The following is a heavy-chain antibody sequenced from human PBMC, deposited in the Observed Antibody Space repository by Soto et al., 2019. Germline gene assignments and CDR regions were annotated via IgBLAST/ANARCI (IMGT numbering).Heavy chain of an antibody. D-gene: IGHD3-16*01. J-gene: IGHJ6*02. CDR2: ISSYTGNS. CDR3: ARDGGAKYIFKSYYSYGMDV. V-gene: IGHV1-18*01. Sequence: QVQLVQSGAEVKKPGASVKVSCKASGYTFTTHGISWVRQAPGQGLEWMGWISSYTGNSKYAQKFQGRVTMTTDTSTSTAYLELRSLRSDDTAVYYCARDGGAKYIFKSYYSYGMDVWGQGTTVTVSS. CDR1: GYTFTTHG.